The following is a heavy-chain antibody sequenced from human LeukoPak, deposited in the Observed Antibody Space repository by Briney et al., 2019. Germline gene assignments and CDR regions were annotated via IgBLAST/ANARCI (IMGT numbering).Heavy chain of an antibody. CDR3: TTGTVY. V-gene: IGHV3-15*01. CDR1: GFTFSNAW. J-gene: IGHJ4*02. CDR2: FKTKNDGGTT. D-gene: IGHD1-14*01. Sequence: GGSLRLSCAASGFTFSNAWMTWVRQAPGKWLEWVGRFKTKNDGGTTDYAAPVKGRFTISRDDSKNTLYLQMNSLKTEDTAVYYCTTGTVYWGQGTLVTVSS.